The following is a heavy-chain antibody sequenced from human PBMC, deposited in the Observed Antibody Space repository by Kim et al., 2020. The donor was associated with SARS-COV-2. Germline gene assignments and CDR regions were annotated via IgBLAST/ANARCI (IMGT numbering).Heavy chain of an antibody. CDR1: GGSISSGSYY. Sequence: SETLSLTCTVSGGSISSGSYYWSWIRQPAGKGLEWIGRIYTSGSTNYNPSLKSRVTISVDTSKNQFSLKLSSVTAADTAVYYCARDAVMDVWGQGTTVTVSS. CDR2: IYTSGST. V-gene: IGHV4-61*02. CDR3: ARDAVMDV. J-gene: IGHJ6*02.